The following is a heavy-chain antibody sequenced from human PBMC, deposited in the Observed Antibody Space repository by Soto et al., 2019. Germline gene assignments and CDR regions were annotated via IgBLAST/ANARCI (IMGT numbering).Heavy chain of an antibody. CDR2: IYWNSNRI. CDR3: ARDPSPYTSGWYGIDF. CDR1: GFTSNDHA. V-gene: IGHV3-9*02. J-gene: IGHJ4*01. D-gene: IGHD6-19*01. Sequence: GGSLKISCAASGFTSNDHAMHWVRQAPGKGLEWVSGIYWNSNRIDYADSVKGRFTISRDNARNSLYLQMNSLRPEDTAMYYCARDPSPYTSGWYGIDFWGHGTLVTVSS.